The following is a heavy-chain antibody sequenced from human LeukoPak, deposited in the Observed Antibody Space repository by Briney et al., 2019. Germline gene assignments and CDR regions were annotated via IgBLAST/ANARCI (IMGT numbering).Heavy chain of an antibody. Sequence: GESSKILCKASAYSFTRYWIGCLRHMAGKGLEWMVTIFPGDSDTRYSPYFQGRVTISADKSISTAYLQWSSLKASDTAMYYCARAGNYGYYYYGMDVWGQRTTVTVS. J-gene: IGHJ6*02. D-gene: IGHD1-7*01. CDR2: IFPGDSDT. V-gene: IGHV5-51*01. CDR3: ARAGNYGYYYYGMDV. CDR1: AYSFTRYW.